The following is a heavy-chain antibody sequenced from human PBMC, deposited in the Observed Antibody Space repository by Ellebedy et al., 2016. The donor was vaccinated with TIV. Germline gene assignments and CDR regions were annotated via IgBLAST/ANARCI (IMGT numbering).Heavy chain of an antibody. Sequence: AASVKVSCKVSGYTLTELSMHWVRQAPGKGLEWMGGFDHEEGETIYAQKFQGRVTMTEDTSTDTAYMELSSLRSEDTAVYYCATDLRYCSNDVCFKRYDAFDIWGQGTMVTVSS. CDR3: ATDLRYCSNDVCFKRYDAFDI. D-gene: IGHD2-8*01. CDR2: FDHEEGET. V-gene: IGHV1-24*01. CDR1: GYTLTELS. J-gene: IGHJ3*02.